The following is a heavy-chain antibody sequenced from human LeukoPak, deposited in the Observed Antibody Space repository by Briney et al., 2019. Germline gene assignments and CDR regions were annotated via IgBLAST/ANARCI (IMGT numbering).Heavy chain of an antibody. Sequence: GGSLRLSCAASGFTFSSYAMHWVRQAPGKGLEWVAVISYDGSNKYYADSVKGRFTISRDNSKNTLYLQMNSLRAEDTAVYYCARPHYSSSSRFDYWGQGTLVTVSS. CDR3: ARPHYSSSSRFDY. V-gene: IGHV3-30*04. CDR1: GFTFSSYA. J-gene: IGHJ4*02. D-gene: IGHD6-6*01. CDR2: ISYDGSNK.